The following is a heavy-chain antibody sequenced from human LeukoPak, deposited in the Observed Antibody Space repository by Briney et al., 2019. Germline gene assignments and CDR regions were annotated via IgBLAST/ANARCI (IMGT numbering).Heavy chain of an antibody. CDR3: ARGRGNWNSRQAYYYYYYYMDV. CDR1: GGSISSGGYY. Sequence: SETLSLTCTVSGGSISSGGYYWSWIRQHPGKGLEWIGYIYYSGSTYYNPSLKSRVTISVDTSKNQFSLKLSSVTAADTAVYYCARGRGNWNSRQAYYYYYYYMDVWGKGTTVTVSS. V-gene: IGHV4-31*03. J-gene: IGHJ6*03. D-gene: IGHD1-7*01. CDR2: IYYSGST.